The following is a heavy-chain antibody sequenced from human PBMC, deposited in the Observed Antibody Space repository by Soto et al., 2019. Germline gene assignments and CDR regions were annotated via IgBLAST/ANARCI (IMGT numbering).Heavy chain of an antibody. J-gene: IGHJ3*02. V-gene: IGHV4-59*08. D-gene: IGHD3-16*02. Sequence: SETLSLTCTVSGGSISSYYWSWIRQPPGKGLEWIGYIYYSGSTNYNPSLKSRVTISVDTSKNQFSLKLSSVTAADTAVYYCARHFNSDYIWGSYRKDAFDICGQGTMVTVSS. CDR3: ARHFNSDYIWGSYRKDAFDI. CDR2: IYYSGST. CDR1: GGSISSYY.